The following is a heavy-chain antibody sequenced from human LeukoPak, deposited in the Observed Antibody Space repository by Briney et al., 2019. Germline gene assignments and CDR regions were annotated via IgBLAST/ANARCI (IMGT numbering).Heavy chain of an antibody. V-gene: IGHV3-66*01. D-gene: IGHD3-16*01. Sequence: GGSLRLSCAASGFTVSSNYMSWVRQAPGKGLEWVSVIYSGGSTYYADSVKGRFTISRDNSKNALYLQMNSLRAEDTAVYYCARGVGDSYVDYWGQGTLVTVSS. CDR1: GFTVSSNY. CDR3: ARGVGDSYVDY. J-gene: IGHJ4*02. CDR2: IYSGGST.